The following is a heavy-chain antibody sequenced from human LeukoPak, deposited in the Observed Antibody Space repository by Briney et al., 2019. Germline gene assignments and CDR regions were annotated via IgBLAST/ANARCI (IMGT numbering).Heavy chain of an antibody. CDR3: ARSEYSLNWFDP. J-gene: IGHJ5*02. D-gene: IGHD5-18*01. Sequence: SVKVSCKASGYTFTSYGISWVRQAPGQGLEWMGRIIPILGIANYAQKFQGRVTITADKSTSTAYMELSSLRSEDTAVYYCARSEYSLNWFDPWGQGTLVTVSS. CDR1: GYTFTSYG. CDR2: IIPILGIA. V-gene: IGHV1-69*04.